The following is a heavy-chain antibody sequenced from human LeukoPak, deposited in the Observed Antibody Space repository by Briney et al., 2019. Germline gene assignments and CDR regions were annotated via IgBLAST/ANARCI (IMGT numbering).Heavy chain of an antibody. J-gene: IGHJ6*03. CDR2: ISAYNGNT. CDR3: ARDQVGLGAARPPNYYYYYMDV. D-gene: IGHD6-6*01. Sequence: ASVKVSCKASGYTFTSYGISWVRQAPGQGLEWMGWISAYNGNTNYAQKLQGRVTMTTGESTSTAYMELSSLRSEDTAVYYCARDQVGLGAARPPNYYYYYMDVWGKGTTVTVSS. CDR1: GYTFTSYG. V-gene: IGHV1-18*01.